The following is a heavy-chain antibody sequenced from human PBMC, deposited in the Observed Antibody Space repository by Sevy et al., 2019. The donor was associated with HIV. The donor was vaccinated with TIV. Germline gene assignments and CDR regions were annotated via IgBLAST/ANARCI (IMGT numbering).Heavy chain of an antibody. D-gene: IGHD1-26*01. V-gene: IGHV3-30*18. J-gene: IGHJ6*01. CDR2: ISFDGSDK. CDR1: GFIFSTYG. Sequence: GGSLRLSCAASGFIFSTYGIHWVRQAPGKGLEWVAVISFDGSDKYYADSVRGRFTISRDNSKNTLYLQMNSLRVEDTAIYYCAKMQGGSYNSHGMDIWGQGTTVTVSS. CDR3: AKMQGGSYNSHGMDI.